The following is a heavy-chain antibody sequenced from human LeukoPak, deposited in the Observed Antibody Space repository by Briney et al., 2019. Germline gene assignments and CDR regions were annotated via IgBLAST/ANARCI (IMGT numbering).Heavy chain of an antibody. V-gene: IGHV4-39*07. CDR1: GGSISSSSYY. D-gene: IGHD3-10*01. Sequence: PSETLSLTCTVSGGSISSSSYYWGWIRQPPGKGLEWIGEINHSGSTNYNPSLKSRVTISVDTSKNQFSLKLSSVTAADTAVYYCARGGMNLFSGSLNPFDYWGQGTLVTVSS. CDR2: INHSGST. J-gene: IGHJ4*02. CDR3: ARGGMNLFSGSLNPFDY.